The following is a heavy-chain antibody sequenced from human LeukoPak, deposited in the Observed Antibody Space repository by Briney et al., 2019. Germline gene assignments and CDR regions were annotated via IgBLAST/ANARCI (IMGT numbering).Heavy chain of an antibody. CDR3: ARDLDIVATILDY. Sequence: ASVKVSCKASGYTFTGYYMHWVRQAPGQGLEWVGWINPNSGGTNYAQKFQGRVTMTRDTSISTAYMELSRLRSDDTAVYYCARDLDIVATILDYWGQGTLVTVSS. CDR1: GYTFTGYY. J-gene: IGHJ4*02. CDR2: INPNSGGT. D-gene: IGHD5-12*01. V-gene: IGHV1-2*02.